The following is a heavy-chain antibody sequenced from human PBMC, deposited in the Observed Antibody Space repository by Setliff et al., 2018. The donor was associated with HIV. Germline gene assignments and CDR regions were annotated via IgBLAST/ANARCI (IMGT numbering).Heavy chain of an antibody. D-gene: IGHD3-22*01. CDR2: IYYSGST. V-gene: IGHV4-59*08. CDR3: ASRVYYYDESAILREEGFVP. J-gene: IGHJ5*02. CDR1: GGSISSYY. Sequence: PSETLSLTCTVSGGSISSYYWSWIRQPPGKGLEWIGYIYYSGSTTYNPSLKSRVTISVDTSKNQFSLNLSSVPAADTAVYYCASRVYYYDESAILREEGFVPWGQGTLVTVSS.